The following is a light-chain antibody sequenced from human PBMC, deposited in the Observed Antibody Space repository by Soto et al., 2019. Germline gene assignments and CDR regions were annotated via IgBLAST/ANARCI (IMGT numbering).Light chain of an antibody. Sequence: DIQMTQSPSTLSASVGDRVTISCRASQSISSWLAWYQQKPGKAPKLLIYAASSLESGVPSRFSGSGSGTEFILTISSLQPVDFATYYCQQYNSYQGTFGQGTKVEIK. J-gene: IGKJ1*01. CDR3: QQYNSYQGT. CDR2: AAS. CDR1: QSISSW. V-gene: IGKV1-5*01.